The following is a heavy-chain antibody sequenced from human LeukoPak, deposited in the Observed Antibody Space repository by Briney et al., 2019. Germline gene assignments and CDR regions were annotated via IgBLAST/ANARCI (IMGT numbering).Heavy chain of an antibody. CDR1: GGTFISYA. CDR2: IIAILGIA. D-gene: IGHD6-13*01. CDR3: ARFQLAAGASDI. Sequence: SVTVSCTASGGTFISYAISWVRQAPGQGGEWMGRIIAILGIANYAQKFQGRVTITADKSTSTAYMELSSLRSEDTAVYYCARFQLAAGASDIWGQGTMVTVSS. V-gene: IGHV1-69*04. J-gene: IGHJ3*02.